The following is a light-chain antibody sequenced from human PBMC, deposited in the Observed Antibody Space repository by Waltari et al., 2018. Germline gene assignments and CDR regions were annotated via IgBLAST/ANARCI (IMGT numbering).Light chain of an antibody. CDR1: SSAVGGYNF. CDR3: ASFTGNVV. CDR2: DVD. Sequence: QSDLTQPASVSGYQGQSITISCTGNSSAVGGYNFVSWYQQHPGKAPKLLIYDVDYRPSGVSNRFSGSKPVNTASLTISGLQAVDEAVYYCASFTGNVVFGGGTKLTVL. J-gene: IGLJ2*01. V-gene: IGLV2-14*03.